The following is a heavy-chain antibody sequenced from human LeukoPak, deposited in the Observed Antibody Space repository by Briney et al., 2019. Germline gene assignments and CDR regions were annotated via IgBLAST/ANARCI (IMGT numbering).Heavy chain of an antibody. CDR1: GGSFSGYY. J-gene: IGHJ4*02. Sequence: SETLSLTCAVYGGSFSGYYWSWIRQPPGKGLEWSGEINHSGSTNYNPSLKSRVTISVDTSKNQFSLKLSSVTAADTAVYYCARGPGYDYVWGSYRLTMPFEYWGQGTLVTVSS. V-gene: IGHV4-34*01. D-gene: IGHD3-16*02. CDR3: ARGPGYDYVWGSYRLTMPFEY. CDR2: INHSGST.